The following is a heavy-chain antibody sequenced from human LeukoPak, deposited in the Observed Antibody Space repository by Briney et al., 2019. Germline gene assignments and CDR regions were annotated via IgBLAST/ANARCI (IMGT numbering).Heavy chain of an antibody. CDR2: ISSSSSTI. V-gene: IGHV3-48*01. J-gene: IGHJ3*02. CDR3: ARRSLRYCSGGSCYSLLGDAFDI. D-gene: IGHD2-15*01. CDR1: GFTFSSYS. Sequence: GGSLRLSCAASGFTFSSYSMNWVRQAPGKGLEWVSYISSSSSTIYYADSVKGRFTISRDNAKNSLYLQMSSLRAEDTAVYYCARRSLRYCSGGSCYSLLGDAFDIWGQGTMVTVSS.